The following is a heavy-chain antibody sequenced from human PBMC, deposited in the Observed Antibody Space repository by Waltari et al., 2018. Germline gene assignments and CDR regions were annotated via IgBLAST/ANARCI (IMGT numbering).Heavy chain of an antibody. CDR2: ISSSSSYI. CDR3: ARAAAGGGAFDY. J-gene: IGHJ4*02. CDR1: GFTFSSYS. V-gene: IGHV3-21*01. Sequence: EVQLVESGGGLVKPGGSLRLSCAASGFTFSSYSMNWVRQAPGKGLGWVSSISSSSSYIYYADSVKGRFTISRDNAKNSLYLQMNSLRAEDTAVYYCARAAAGGGAFDYWGQGTLVTVSS. D-gene: IGHD6-13*01.